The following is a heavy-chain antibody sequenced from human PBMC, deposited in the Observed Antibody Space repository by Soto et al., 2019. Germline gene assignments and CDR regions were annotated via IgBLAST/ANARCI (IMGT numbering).Heavy chain of an antibody. D-gene: IGHD2-2*02. CDR2: ISSTSNPI. Sequence: EVQLVESGGGLVKPGESLRLSCVDSAFTFRSYSMNWVRQAPGKGLEWASSISSTSNPIFYADSLEGRFTISRDNTKNSLYLQMNSLRAEDTAVYYCVRGGRGYTRDDVFDIWGQGTMVTVSS. V-gene: IGHV3-21*06. CDR3: VRGGRGYTRDDVFDI. CDR1: AFTFRSYS. J-gene: IGHJ3*02.